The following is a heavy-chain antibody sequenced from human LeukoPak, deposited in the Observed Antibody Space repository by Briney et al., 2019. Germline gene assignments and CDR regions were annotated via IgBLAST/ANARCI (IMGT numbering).Heavy chain of an antibody. D-gene: IGHD3-22*01. CDR1: GYTXNGYY. J-gene: IGHJ6*02. CDR3: ARGHDSSGYWGDYYYGMDV. CDR2: VNPNSGGT. V-gene: IGHV1-2*02. Sequence: ASVKVSCKASGYTXNGYYMHWVRQAPGQGLEWMGWVNPNSGGTNYAQKFQGRVTMTRDTSIKTAYMELSRLRSDDTAVYYCARGHDSSGYWGDYYYGMDVWGQGTTVTVSS.